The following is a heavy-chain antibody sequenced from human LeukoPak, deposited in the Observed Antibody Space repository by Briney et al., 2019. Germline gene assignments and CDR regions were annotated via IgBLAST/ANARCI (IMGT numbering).Heavy chain of an antibody. D-gene: IGHD3-3*01. J-gene: IGHJ6*02. CDR1: GYTFTSYD. CDR3: ARVETIFGVMPYYYYGMDV. V-gene: IGHV1-8*01. CDR2: MNPNSGNT. Sequence: ASVKVSCKASGYTFTSYDINWVRQATGQGLEWMGWMNPNSGNTGYAQKFQGRVTMTRNTSISTAYMELSSLRSEDTAVYYCARVETIFGVMPYYYYGMDVWGQGTTVTVSS.